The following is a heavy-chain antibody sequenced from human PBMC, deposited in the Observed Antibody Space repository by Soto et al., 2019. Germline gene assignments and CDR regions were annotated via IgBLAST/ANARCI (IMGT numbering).Heavy chain of an antibody. Sequence: QLQLQESGPGLVKPSETLSLTCTVSGGSISSSNYYWGWIRQPPGKGREWIGSIYYSGSTYYNPSLKNRLNISVDKCKNQFTLTVSAVTAADTSVYYCETQEVGGSYVYTFDPWGQGTLVTVSS. V-gene: IGHV4-39*01. D-gene: IGHD1-26*01. CDR2: IYYSGST. CDR3: ETQEVGGSYVYTFDP. J-gene: IGHJ5*02. CDR1: GGSISSSNYY.